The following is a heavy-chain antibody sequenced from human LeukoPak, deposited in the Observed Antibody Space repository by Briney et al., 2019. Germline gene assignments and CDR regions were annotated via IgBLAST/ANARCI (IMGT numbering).Heavy chain of an antibody. CDR3: AREDGLLWFGDHPPGFDY. Sequence: GGSLRLSCAASGFTFSSYAMSWVRQAPGKGLEWVSAISGSGGSTYYADSVKGRFTISRDNSKNTLYLQMNSLRAEDTAVYYCAREDGLLWFGDHPPGFDYWGQGTLVTVSS. CDR2: ISGSGGST. V-gene: IGHV3-23*01. J-gene: IGHJ4*02. CDR1: GFTFSSYA. D-gene: IGHD3-10*01.